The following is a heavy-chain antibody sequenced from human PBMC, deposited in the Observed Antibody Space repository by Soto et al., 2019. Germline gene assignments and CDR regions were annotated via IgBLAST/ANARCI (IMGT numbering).Heavy chain of an antibody. CDR3: ASPPYVYDSETTAHY. J-gene: IGHJ4*02. D-gene: IGHD3-16*01. Sequence: PSETLSLTCTVPGASIGSSTYYWGWIRQPPGKGLEWIGTVPYTGGTYYNPSLKSRVTISIDASRNQFSLHLSSVTAADTAVYYCASPPYVYDSETTAHYWGQGTLVTVSS. V-gene: IGHV4-39*01. CDR1: GASIGSSTYY. CDR2: VPYTGGT.